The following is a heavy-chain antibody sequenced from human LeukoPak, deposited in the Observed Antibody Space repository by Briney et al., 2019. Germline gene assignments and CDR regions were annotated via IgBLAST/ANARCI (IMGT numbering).Heavy chain of an antibody. CDR3: AKGTPVDS. CDR1: GVSIGDPPDH. J-gene: IGHJ4*02. D-gene: IGHD2-15*01. CDR2: IYSFGGS. Sequence: SETLSLTCSVSGVSIGDPPDHWTWIRQPPRKGLEWIGTIYSFGGSHSSPSLQSRVTLSLDTSKNQFSLRLTSVAAADTAVYFCAKGTPVDSWGPGILVTVSS. V-gene: IGHV4-39*07.